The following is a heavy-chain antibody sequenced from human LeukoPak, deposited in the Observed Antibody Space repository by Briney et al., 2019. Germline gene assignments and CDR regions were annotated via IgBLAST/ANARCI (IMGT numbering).Heavy chain of an antibody. D-gene: IGHD6-19*01. J-gene: IGHJ4*02. CDR1: GGSFSGYY. CDR2: INHSGST. CDR3: ARSSGWYYYFDY. Sequence: SETLSLTCAVYGGSFSGYYWSWIRQPPGKGLEWIGEINHSGSTNYNPSLKSRVTISVGTSKNQFSLKLSSVTAADTAVYYCARSSGWYYYFDYWGQGTLVTVSS. V-gene: IGHV4-34*01.